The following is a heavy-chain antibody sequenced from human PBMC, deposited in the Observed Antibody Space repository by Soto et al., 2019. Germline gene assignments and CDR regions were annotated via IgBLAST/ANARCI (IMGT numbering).Heavy chain of an antibody. Sequence: SETLSLTCTVSGGSISSYYWSWIRQPPGKGLEWIGYIYYSGSTNYNPSLKSRVTISVDTSKNQFSLKLSSVTAADTAVYYCARVEGIAAAGFHYYFDYWGQGTLVTVSS. V-gene: IGHV4-59*01. D-gene: IGHD6-13*01. CDR1: GGSISSYY. CDR3: ARVEGIAAAGFHYYFDY. J-gene: IGHJ4*02. CDR2: IYYSGST.